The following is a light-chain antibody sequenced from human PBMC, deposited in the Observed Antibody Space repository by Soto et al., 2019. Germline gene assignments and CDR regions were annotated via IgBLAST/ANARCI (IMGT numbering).Light chain of an antibody. CDR1: SSNIGSNY. Sequence: QSVLTQPPSASGTPGQRVTISCSGSSSNIGSNYVYWYQQLPGTAPKLLIYSNNQRPSGVPDRFSGSKSGTSAFLAISGLRSEDEADYYCAAWDDSLSGRVVFGGGTKLTVL. CDR3: AAWDDSLSGRVV. J-gene: IGLJ2*01. V-gene: IGLV1-47*02. CDR2: SNN.